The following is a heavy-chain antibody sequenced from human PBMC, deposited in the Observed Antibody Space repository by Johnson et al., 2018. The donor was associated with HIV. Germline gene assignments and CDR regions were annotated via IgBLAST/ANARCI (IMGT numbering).Heavy chain of an antibody. D-gene: IGHD1-26*01. V-gene: IGHV3-66*01. Sequence: MQLVESGGGLVQPGGSLRLSCAASGFTVSTNYMSWIRQAPGKGLEWVSVIYSGDTTYYAGSVKGRFTISRANSKNTLYLQMNSLRAGDTAVYYCAKDGGSYGGAFDIWGQGTMVTVSS. J-gene: IGHJ3*02. CDR3: AKDGGSYGGAFDI. CDR1: GFTVSTNY. CDR2: IYSGDTT.